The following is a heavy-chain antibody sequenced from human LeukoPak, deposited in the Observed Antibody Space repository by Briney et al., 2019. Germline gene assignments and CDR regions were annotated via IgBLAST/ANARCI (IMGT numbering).Heavy chain of an antibody. Sequence: SETLSLTCTVSGGSISSGTYHWSWIRQYPEKGLEWIGHISYGGTTYYNPSLKSQVTISLDTSRNHFSLKLSSVTAADTAVYYCARVFVAAGKDWNWYFDLWGRGTLVTVSS. CDR3: ARVFVAAGKDWNWYFDL. CDR1: GGSISSGTYH. D-gene: IGHD6-13*01. CDR2: ISYGGTT. J-gene: IGHJ2*01. V-gene: IGHV4-31*01.